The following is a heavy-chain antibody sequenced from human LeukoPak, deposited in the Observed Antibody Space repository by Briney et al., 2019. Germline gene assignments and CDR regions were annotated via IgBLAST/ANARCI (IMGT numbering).Heavy chain of an antibody. CDR3: ARNWQWKPFDY. J-gene: IGHJ4*02. V-gene: IGHV5-51*01. D-gene: IGHD6-19*01. CDR2: IYPDDSDT. Sequence: GESLKISCIGSGYSFTNYWIGWVRQMPGKGLEWMGIIYPDDSDTTYSPSFQGQVTISVDKSINTAYLQWSSLKPSDTAMYFCARNWQWKPFDYWGQGTLVTVSS. CDR1: GYSFTNYW.